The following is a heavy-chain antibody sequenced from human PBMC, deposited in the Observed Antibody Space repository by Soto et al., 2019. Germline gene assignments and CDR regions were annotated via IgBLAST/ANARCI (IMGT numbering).Heavy chain of an antibody. CDR2: IDPSDSYT. Sequence: PGESLKISCKGSGYSFTSYWISWVRQMPGKGLEWMGRIDPSDSYTNYSPSFQGHVTISADKSISTAYLQWSSLKASDTAMYYCARLGYYYDSSADAFDIWGQGTMVTVSS. CDR1: GYSFTSYW. V-gene: IGHV5-10-1*01. CDR3: ARLGYYYDSSADAFDI. J-gene: IGHJ3*02. D-gene: IGHD3-22*01.